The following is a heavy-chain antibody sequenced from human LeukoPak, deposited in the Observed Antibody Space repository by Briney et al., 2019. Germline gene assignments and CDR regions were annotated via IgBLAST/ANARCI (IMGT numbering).Heavy chain of an antibody. D-gene: IGHD2-2*01. CDR3: AKMYHMHTSYYYGMDV. CDR2: ISGSGAHT. V-gene: IGHV3-23*01. Sequence: PGGSLRLSCAASGIMFSDYSMSWVRQAPGKGLELVSIISGSGAHTYYAASVTGRFTLSRDNSKNTLFLRMNSLRVEDTAVYFCAKMYHMHTSYYYGMDVWGHGTAVTVSS. J-gene: IGHJ6*02. CDR1: GIMFSDYS.